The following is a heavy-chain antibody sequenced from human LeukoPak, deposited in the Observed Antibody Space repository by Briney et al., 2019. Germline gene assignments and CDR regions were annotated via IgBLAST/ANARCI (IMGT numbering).Heavy chain of an antibody. D-gene: IGHD3-22*01. CDR2: IQPGDSDT. CDR3: ARLTSDSSGYWCFDP. J-gene: IGHJ5*02. CDR1: GYRFTSYW. V-gene: IGHV5-51*01. Sequence: GESLKISCKGFGYRFTSYWIGWVRQMPGEGLEWMGIIQPGDSDTRYSPFFQGQVTISVDRSISTAYLQWSSLKASDTAMYYCARLTSDSSGYWCFDPWGQGTLVTVSS.